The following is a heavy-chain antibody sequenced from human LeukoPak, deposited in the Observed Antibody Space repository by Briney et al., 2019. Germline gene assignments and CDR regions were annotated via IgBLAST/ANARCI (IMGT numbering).Heavy chain of an antibody. CDR2: ISGSGST. V-gene: IGHV3-23*01. J-gene: IGHJ3*02. CDR3: AKDLSEEDSSGYYYWNAFDI. D-gene: IGHD3-22*01. Sequence: GGSLRLSCAASGFTFSSYAMSWVRQAPGKGLEWVSVISGSGSTYYADSVKGRFIISRDNSKNTLYLQMNSLRAEDTAVYYCAKDLSEEDSSGYYYWNAFDIWGQGTMVIVSS. CDR1: GFTFSSYA.